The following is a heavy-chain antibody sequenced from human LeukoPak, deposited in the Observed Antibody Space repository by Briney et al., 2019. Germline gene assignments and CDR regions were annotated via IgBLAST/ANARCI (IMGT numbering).Heavy chain of an antibody. CDR3: ARGTPHYYGSGTYYIGRFDP. V-gene: IGHV4-59*12. D-gene: IGHD3-10*01. CDR1: NGSITNYY. Sequence: PSETLSLTCTVSNGSITNYYWSWIRQTTGKGLEWIGFIYYSGSTNYNPSLKSRVTISLDTSKNQFSLKLSSVTAADTAVYYCARGTPHYYGSGTYYIGRFDPWGQGTLVTVSS. J-gene: IGHJ5*02. CDR2: IYYSGST.